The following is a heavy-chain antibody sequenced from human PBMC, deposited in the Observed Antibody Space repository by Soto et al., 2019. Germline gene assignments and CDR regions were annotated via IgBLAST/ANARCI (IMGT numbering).Heavy chain of an antibody. CDR3: ARDLNVGNFDY. J-gene: IGHJ4*02. D-gene: IGHD1-26*01. CDR2: IIPILGIA. V-gene: IGHV1-69*02. CDR1: GGTFSSYT. Sequence: SVKVSCKASGGTFSSYTISWVRQAPGQGLGWMGRIIPILGIANYAQKFQGRVTITADKSTSTAYMELSSLRSEDTAVYYCARDLNVGNFDYWGQGTLVTVSS.